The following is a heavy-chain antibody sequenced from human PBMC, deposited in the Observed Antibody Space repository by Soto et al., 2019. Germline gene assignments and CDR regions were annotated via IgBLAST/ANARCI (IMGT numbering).Heavy chain of an antibody. Sequence: VQLLESGGGLIQPGGSLRLSCAASGFTFSYGIHWLRQAPGKGLEWVAYISYDSSNKFYGDSVKGRFTLSRDNSKNTQFLQMNSLRAEDTAVYYCAKLVIGYCSGNTCDDYWGQGTLVAVSS. J-gene: IGHJ4*02. CDR3: AKLVIGYCSGNTCDDY. CDR2: ISYDSSNK. V-gene: IGHV3-30*18. CDR1: GFTFSYG. D-gene: IGHD2-15*01.